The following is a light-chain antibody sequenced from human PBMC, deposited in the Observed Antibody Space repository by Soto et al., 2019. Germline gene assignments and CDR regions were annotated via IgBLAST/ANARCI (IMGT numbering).Light chain of an antibody. J-gene: IGKJ1*01. Sequence: VLTQSPGTLSLSPGERATLSCRASQNVGSRYLAWYQQKPGQAPRLLIYGASTRATGIPARFSGSGSGTEFTLTISSLQSEDFAVYYCQQYNNWPRTFGQGTKVDI. CDR1: QNVGSRY. V-gene: IGKV3-15*01. CDR3: QQYNNWPRT. CDR2: GAS.